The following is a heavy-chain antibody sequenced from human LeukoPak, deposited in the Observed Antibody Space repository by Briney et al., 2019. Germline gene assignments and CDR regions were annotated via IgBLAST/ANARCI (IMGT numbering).Heavy chain of an antibody. V-gene: IGHV3-30*04. J-gene: IGHJ4*02. CDR2: TSHDGSNK. CDR3: ARERLWSFDY. D-gene: IGHD3-10*01. Sequence: GGSLRLSCAASGFTFSGYPMHWVRQAPGKGLDWVAVTSHDGSNKYYADSVKGRFTISGDNSKNTLYLQMNSLRPEDAAVYYCARERLWSFDYWGQGTLVTVSS. CDR1: GFTFSGYP.